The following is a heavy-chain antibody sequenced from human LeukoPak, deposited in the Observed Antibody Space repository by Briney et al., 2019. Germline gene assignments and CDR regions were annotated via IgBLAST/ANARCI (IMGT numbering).Heavy chain of an antibody. CDR2: IWYDGSNK. CDR3: ARRRGYSYDNWYFDL. Sequence: GGSPRLSCAASGFTFSSYGMHWVRQAPGKGLEWVAVIWYDGSNKYYADSVKGRFTISRDNSKNTLYLQMNSLRAEDTAVYYCARRRGYSYDNWYFDLWGRGTLVTVSS. D-gene: IGHD5-18*01. CDR1: GFTFSSYG. V-gene: IGHV3-33*01. J-gene: IGHJ2*01.